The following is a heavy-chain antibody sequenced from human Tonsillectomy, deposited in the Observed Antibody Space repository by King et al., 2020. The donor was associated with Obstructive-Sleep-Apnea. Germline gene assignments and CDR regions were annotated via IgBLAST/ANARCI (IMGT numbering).Heavy chain of an antibody. Sequence: VQLVESGGDLVQPGGSLRLSCATSGFTFNTYWMSWVRQAPGKGLEWVAIIKEDGSEKDYVDSVKGRFTISRDNAKNSLYLQINNLSAEDTALYYCARPSGSGWVDYWGQGTLVTVSS. CDR2: IKEDGSEK. CDR3: ARPSGSGWVDY. CDR1: GFTFNTYW. V-gene: IGHV3-7*03. J-gene: IGHJ4*02. D-gene: IGHD6-19*01.